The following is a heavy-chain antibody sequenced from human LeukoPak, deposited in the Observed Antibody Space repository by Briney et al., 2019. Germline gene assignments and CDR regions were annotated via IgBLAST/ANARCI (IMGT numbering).Heavy chain of an antibody. J-gene: IGHJ4*02. CDR3: AKDHSSGYYYFDY. Sequence: SGGSLRLSCVASGFTFSNYAMSWVRQAPGKGLEWVSVISGSGGSTYYADSVKGRFTISRDNSKNTLYLQMDSLRAEDTAVYYCAKDHSSGYYYFDYWGQGTLVTVSS. CDR1: GFTFSNYA. CDR2: ISGSGGST. V-gene: IGHV3-23*01. D-gene: IGHD3-22*01.